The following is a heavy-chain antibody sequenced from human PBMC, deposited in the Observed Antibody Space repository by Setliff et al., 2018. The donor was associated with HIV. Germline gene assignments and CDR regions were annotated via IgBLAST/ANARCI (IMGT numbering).Heavy chain of an antibody. J-gene: IGHJ4*02. CDR2: VYDSGST. V-gene: IGHV4-30-4*01. CDR1: GGYISSGGNH. Sequence: LSLTCIVSGGYISSGGNHWSWIRQSPGKGLEWIGYVYDSGSTNYNPSLWSRVAISVDTSKNEFSLKLNSMTAADTAVYYCANYIIGAGGRGNWGQGILVTVSS. CDR3: ANYIIGAGGRGN. D-gene: IGHD1-26*01.